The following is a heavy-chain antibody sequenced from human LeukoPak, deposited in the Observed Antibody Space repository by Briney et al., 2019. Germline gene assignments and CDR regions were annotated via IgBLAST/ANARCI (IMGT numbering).Heavy chain of an antibody. V-gene: IGHV1-18*01. D-gene: IGHD5-12*01. CDR1: GYTFTSYG. CDR3: ARGYRGYSGYDIVDY. J-gene: IGHJ4*02. Sequence: SVKVSCKASGYTFTSYGISWVRQAPGQGLEWMGWISAYNGNTNYAQKLQGRVTMTTDTSTSTAYMELRSLRSDDTAVYYCARGYRGYSGYDIVDYWGQGTLVTVSS. CDR2: ISAYNGNT.